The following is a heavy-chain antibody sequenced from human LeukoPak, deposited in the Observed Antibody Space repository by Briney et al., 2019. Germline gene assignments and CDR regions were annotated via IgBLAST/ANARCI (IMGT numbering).Heavy chain of an antibody. D-gene: IGHD1-26*01. J-gene: IGHJ6*02. Sequence: PSETLSLTCTVSGGSISSSSYYWGWIRQPPGTGLEWIGSIYYSGSTYYNPSLKSRVTISVDTSKNQFSLKLSSVTAADTAVYYCARHFGGSYSPNYYYYGMDVWGQGTTVTVSS. CDR1: GGSISSSSYY. CDR2: IYYSGST. V-gene: IGHV4-39*01. CDR3: ARHFGGSYSPNYYYYGMDV.